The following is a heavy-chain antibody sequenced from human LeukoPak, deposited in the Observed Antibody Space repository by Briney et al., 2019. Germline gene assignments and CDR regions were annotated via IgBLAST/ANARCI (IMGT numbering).Heavy chain of an antibody. D-gene: IGHD2-2*01. V-gene: IGHV4-34*01. J-gene: IGHJ5*02. CDR3: ARGSRYCSSTSCWNWFDP. Sequence: PSETLSLTCAVYGGSFSGYYWSWIRQPPGKGLEWIGEINHSGSTNYNPSLKSRVTISVDTSKNQFSLKLSSVTAADTAVYYCARGSRYCSSTSCWNWFDPWGQGTLVTLSS. CDR2: INHSGST. CDR1: GGSFSGYY.